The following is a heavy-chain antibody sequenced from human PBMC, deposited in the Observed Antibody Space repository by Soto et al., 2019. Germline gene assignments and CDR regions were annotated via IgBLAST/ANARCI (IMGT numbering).Heavy chain of an antibody. CDR3: ARLAYSHYST. J-gene: IGHJ4*02. CDR1: GGCVKVCGSH. D-gene: IGHD5-12*01. CDR2: IYYSGTT. V-gene: IGHV4-39*01. Sequence: SGTPSLSFTSSGGCVKVCGSHWRWIRQPPGKGLEWVATIYYSGTTYYNPSLKSRLTISLDTSRNQFSLGLTSVTAADTAVYYCARLAYSHYSTWGQGTLVTVS.